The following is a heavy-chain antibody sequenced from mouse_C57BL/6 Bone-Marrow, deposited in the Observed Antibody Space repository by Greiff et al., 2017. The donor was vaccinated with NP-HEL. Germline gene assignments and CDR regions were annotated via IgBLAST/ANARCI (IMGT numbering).Heavy chain of an antibody. D-gene: IGHD1-1*01. CDR2: ISSGSSTI. CDR3: ARPVYYGSSYSWYFDV. Sequence: EVMLVESGGGLVKPGGSLKLSCAASGFTFSDYGMHWVRQAPEKGLEWVAYISSGSSTIYYADTVKGRFTISRDNAKNTLFLQMTSLRSEDTAMYYCARPVYYGSSYSWYFDVWGTGTTVTVSS. J-gene: IGHJ1*03. V-gene: IGHV5-17*01. CDR1: GFTFSDYG.